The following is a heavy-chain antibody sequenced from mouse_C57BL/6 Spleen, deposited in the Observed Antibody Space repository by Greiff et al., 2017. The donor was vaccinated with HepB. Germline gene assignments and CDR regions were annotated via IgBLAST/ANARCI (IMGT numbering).Heavy chain of an antibody. J-gene: IGHJ2*01. CDR3: VRQERQYYFDY. Sequence: EVKLEESGGGLVQPKGSLKLSCAASGFSFNTYAMNWVRQAPGKGLEWVARIRSKSNNYATYYADSVKDRFTISRDDSESMLYLQMNNLKTEDTAMYYCVRQERQYYFDYWGQGTTLTVSS. CDR1: GFSFNTYA. V-gene: IGHV10-1*01. D-gene: IGHD6-1*01. CDR2: IRSKSNNYAT.